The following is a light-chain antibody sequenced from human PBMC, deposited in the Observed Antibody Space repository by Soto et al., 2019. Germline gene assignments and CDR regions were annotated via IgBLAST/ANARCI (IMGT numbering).Light chain of an antibody. CDR2: DVF. CDR1: QSITYW. V-gene: IGKV1-5*01. Sequence: DIQMTQSPSSLSASVGDRVTITCRASQSITYWLAWYQQKPGRAPKLLIYDVFNLQSGVPSRFSGSGSGTEFTLTISRLEPEDFAVYYCQQYGNSPYTFGQGTKLEIK. CDR3: QQYGNSPYT. J-gene: IGKJ2*01.